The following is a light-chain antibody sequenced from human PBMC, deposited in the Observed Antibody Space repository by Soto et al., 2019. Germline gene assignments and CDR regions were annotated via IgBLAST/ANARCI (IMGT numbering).Light chain of an antibody. CDR2: SNN. J-gene: IGLJ2*01. CDR3: AAWDDSLKGAV. CDR1: SSNIGSNT. V-gene: IGLV1-44*01. Sequence: HSVLTQPPSASGTPGQRVTISCSGSSSNIGSNTVNWYQQLPGTAPKLLIYSNNQRPSGVPDRFSGSKSGTSASLAISGLQSEDEADYYCAAWDDSLKGAVFGGGTKVTVL.